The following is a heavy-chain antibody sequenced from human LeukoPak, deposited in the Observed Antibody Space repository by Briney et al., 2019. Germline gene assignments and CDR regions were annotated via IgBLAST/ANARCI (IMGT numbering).Heavy chain of an antibody. CDR2: IYYRGST. D-gene: IGHD6-6*01. CDR1: GGSVSSSDYY. V-gene: IGHV4-39*07. CDR3: AREYSSSSGHFDY. Sequence: SETLSLTCAVSGGSVSSSDYYWGWIRQPPGRGLEWIGSIYYRGSTYYNPSLKSRVTISVDRSKNQFSLKLSSVTAADTAVYYCAREYSSSSGHFDYWGQGTLVTVPS. J-gene: IGHJ4*02.